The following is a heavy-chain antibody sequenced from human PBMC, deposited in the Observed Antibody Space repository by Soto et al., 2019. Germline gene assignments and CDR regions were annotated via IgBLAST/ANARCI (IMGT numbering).Heavy chain of an antibody. J-gene: IGHJ6*02. CDR3: SRSSGGYSYNGMDV. D-gene: IGHD1-26*01. CDR2: INPKSGDT. V-gene: IGHV1-2*02. Sequence: QEQLVQSGAEVKQPGASVKVSCKASGYTFTGYYIHWVRQAPGQGLAWMGWINPKSGDTKYAQKFQGRVTVTRDTSISTAYMELSRLRADDTAVYYCSRSSGGYSYNGMDVWGQGTTVTVSS. CDR1: GYTFTGYY.